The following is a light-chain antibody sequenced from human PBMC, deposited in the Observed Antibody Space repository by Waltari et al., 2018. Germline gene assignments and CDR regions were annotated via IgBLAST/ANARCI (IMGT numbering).Light chain of an antibody. Sequence: EIVLTQSPSTLSLSPGERATLSCRASQSVSSSLAWYQQKPGQAPRLLIYDASSRATGIPDKFSGSGSGTDFTLTISSREPEDFGVYYCQRQTNGPFAFGQGTRLEIK. CDR2: DAS. J-gene: IGKJ5*01. V-gene: IGKV3-11*01. CDR1: QSVSSS. CDR3: QRQTNGPFA.